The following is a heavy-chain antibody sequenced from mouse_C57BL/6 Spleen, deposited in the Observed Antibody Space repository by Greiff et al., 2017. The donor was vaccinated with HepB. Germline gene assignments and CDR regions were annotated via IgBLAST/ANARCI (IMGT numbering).Heavy chain of an antibody. CDR2: IYPGDGDT. CDR3: ARSTLGNWDY. J-gene: IGHJ2*01. D-gene: IGHD2-1*01. CDR1: GYAFSSYW. Sequence: VQLQQSGAELVKPGASVKISCKASGYAFSSYWMNWVKQRPGKGLEWIGQIYPGDGDTNYNGKFKGKATLTADNTSSTAYMQLSSLTSEDSAVYFFARSTLGNWDYWGQGTTLTVSS. V-gene: IGHV1-80*01.